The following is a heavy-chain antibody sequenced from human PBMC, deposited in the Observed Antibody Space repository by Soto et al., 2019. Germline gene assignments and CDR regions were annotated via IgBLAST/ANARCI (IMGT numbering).Heavy chain of an antibody. V-gene: IGHV3-30*13. CDR1: GFAFSSYG. CDR3: VSTRGSGRASPPYS. CDR2: ISYDGSLQ. J-gene: IGHJ4*02. D-gene: IGHD3-10*01. Sequence: QAQLVESGGGVVQPGRSLRLSCAASGFAFSSYGMHWVRQAPGTGLEWVAVISYDGSLQHYADSVKGRFPISRDNSKNSGLLQMSSLGAKDTAVYSCVSTRGSGRASPPYSWGRGT.